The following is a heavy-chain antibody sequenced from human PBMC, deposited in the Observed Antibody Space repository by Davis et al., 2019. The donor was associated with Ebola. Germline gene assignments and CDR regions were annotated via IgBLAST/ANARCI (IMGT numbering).Heavy chain of an antibody. V-gene: IGHV4-4*02. CDR3: ARNRITMVRGVVYYYYGMDV. Sequence: SETLSLTCTVSGGSISSSNWWSWIRQPPGKGLEWIGEINHSGSTNYNPSLKSRVTISVDTSKNQFSLKLSSVTAADTAVYYCARNRITMVRGVVYYYYGMDVWGQGTTVTVSS. D-gene: IGHD3-10*01. CDR1: GGSISSSNW. J-gene: IGHJ6*02. CDR2: INHSGST.